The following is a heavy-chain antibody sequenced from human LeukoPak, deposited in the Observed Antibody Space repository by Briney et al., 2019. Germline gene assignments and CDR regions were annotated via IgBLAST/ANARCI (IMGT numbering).Heavy chain of an antibody. D-gene: IGHD3-22*01. J-gene: IGHJ3*02. V-gene: IGHV4-4*02. CDR2: IYHSGST. CDR1: GGSISVSNC. Sequence: SETLSLTCAVSGGSISVSNCWSWVRQPPGKGLEWIGEIYHSGSTNYNPSLKSRVTISIAKSKNQFSLKLSSVTAADTAVYYCARLQRVTMNAFDIWGQGTMVAVSS. CDR3: ARLQRVTMNAFDI.